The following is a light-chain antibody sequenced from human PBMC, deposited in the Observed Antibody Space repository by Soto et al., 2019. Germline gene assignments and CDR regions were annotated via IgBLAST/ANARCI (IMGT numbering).Light chain of an antibody. CDR1: QSVSSY. Sequence: EIVLTQSPATLSLSPGERATLSCRASQSVSSYLAWYQQKPGQAPRLLIYDASNRATGIQARFSGSGSGTDFTLTISSLEPEDFAVYYCQQRINWPLTFGGGTKVEIK. CDR3: QQRINWPLT. V-gene: IGKV3-11*01. CDR2: DAS. J-gene: IGKJ4*01.